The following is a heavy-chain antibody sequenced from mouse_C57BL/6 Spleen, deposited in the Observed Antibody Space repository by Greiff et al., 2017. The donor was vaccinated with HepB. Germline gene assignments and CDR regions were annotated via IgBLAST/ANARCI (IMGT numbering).Heavy chain of an antibody. J-gene: IGHJ3*01. V-gene: IGHV7-3*01. Sequence: EVKLVESGGGLVQPGGSLSLSCAASGFTFTDYYMSWVRQPPGKALEWLGFIRNKANGYTTEYSASVKGRFTISRDNSHSILFLQMNALRAEDSATYYCARYGGSQSAWFAYWGQGTLVTVSA. D-gene: IGHD1-1*01. CDR3: ARYGGSQSAWFAY. CDR2: IRNKANGYTT. CDR1: GFTFTDYY.